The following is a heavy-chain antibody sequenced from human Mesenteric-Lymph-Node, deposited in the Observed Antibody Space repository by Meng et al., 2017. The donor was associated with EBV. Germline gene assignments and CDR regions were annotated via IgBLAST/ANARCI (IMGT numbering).Heavy chain of an antibody. V-gene: IGHV1-69*01. D-gene: IGHD5-24*01. Sequence: QVQLVQSGAEGKKPGSSVKVASKTSGDTFSTYAITWVRQAPGQGPEWMGGIIPLFGPPNYAQKFQGRVTIIADESTNTAYMELSSLRSEDTAVYYCARDRDAYNYYFDYWGQGTLVTVSS. CDR2: IIPLFGPP. CDR1: GDTFSTYA. J-gene: IGHJ4*02. CDR3: ARDRDAYNYYFDY.